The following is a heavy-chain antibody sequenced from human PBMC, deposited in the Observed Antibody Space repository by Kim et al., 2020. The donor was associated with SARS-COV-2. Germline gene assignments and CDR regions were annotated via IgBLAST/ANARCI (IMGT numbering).Heavy chain of an antibody. CDR2: IIPIFGTA. D-gene: IGHD6-13*01. Sequence: SVKVSCKASGGTFSSYAISWVRQAPGQGLEWMGGIIPIFGTANYAQKFQGRVTITADESTSTAYMELSSLRSEDTAVYYCARVTAAAAEKKDQPYYYYYYGMDVWGQGTTVTVSS. CDR3: ARVTAAAAEKKDQPYYYYYYGMDV. CDR1: GGTFSSYA. J-gene: IGHJ6*02. V-gene: IGHV1-69*13.